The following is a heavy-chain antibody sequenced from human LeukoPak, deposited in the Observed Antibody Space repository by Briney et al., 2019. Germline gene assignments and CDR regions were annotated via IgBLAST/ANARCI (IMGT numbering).Heavy chain of an antibody. CDR2: INPSSGGT. J-gene: IGHJ4*02. Sequence: ASVKVSCKASGYMFTGYYMHWVRQAPGQGLEWMGWINPSSGGTNYAQKFQGRVTMTRDTSVSTAYMDLTWLRPDDTAIYYCARRHEYCSGSSCSDYWGQGTLVTVSS. CDR1: GYMFTGYY. CDR3: ARRHEYCSGSSCSDY. V-gene: IGHV1-2*02. D-gene: IGHD2-15*01.